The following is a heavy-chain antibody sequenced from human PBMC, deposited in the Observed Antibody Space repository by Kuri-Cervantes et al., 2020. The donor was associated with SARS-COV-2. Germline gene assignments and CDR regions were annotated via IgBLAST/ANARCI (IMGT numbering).Heavy chain of an antibody. D-gene: IGHD3-3*01. V-gene: IGHV1-2*02. CDR1: GYPLTEYY. Sequence: ASVKVSCKVSGYPLTEYYIHWVRQAPGQRLEWVGWINSNTGVTNYSQKFQGRVTMTRNTSISTAYMELSSLRSEDTAVYYCARGVPWGWGVYSQADAFDIWGQGTMVTVSS. J-gene: IGHJ3*02. CDR3: ARGVPWGWGVYSQADAFDI. CDR2: INSNTGVT.